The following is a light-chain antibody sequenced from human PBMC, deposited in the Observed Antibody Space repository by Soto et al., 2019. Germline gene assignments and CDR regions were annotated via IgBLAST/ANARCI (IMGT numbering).Light chain of an antibody. CDR3: QQSYSTPRT. Sequence: DIQMTQSPSSLSASVGDTVTITCRASQSVSTYLNWYQQRPGKAPSLLIYDASTLQSGVPSRFSGSGSGTDFTLTISNLQSDDFATYYCQQSYSTPRTFGKGTKVEIK. V-gene: IGKV1-39*01. J-gene: IGKJ1*01. CDR1: QSVSTY. CDR2: DAS.